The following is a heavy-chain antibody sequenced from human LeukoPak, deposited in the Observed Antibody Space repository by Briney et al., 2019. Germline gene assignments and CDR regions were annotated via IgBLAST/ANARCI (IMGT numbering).Heavy chain of an antibody. CDR1: GGSISSYY. Sequence: PSETLSLTCTVSGGSISSYYWSWLRQPPGKGLEWIGYAFYSGSTNYNPSLKSRVTISVDTSKKQFSLKLSSVTAADTAVYYCARVNYGSGSVGAFDIWGQGTMVTVSS. D-gene: IGHD3-10*01. J-gene: IGHJ3*02. V-gene: IGHV4-59*01. CDR2: AFYSGST. CDR3: ARVNYGSGSVGAFDI.